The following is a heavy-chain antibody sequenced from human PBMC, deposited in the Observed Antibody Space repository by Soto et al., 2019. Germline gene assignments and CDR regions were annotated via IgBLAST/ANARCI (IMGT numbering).Heavy chain of an antibody. CDR2: INPSGGST. D-gene: IGHD6-6*01. CDR1: GYTFTSYY. Sequence: ASVKVSCKASGYTFTSYYMHWVRQAPGQGLEWMGIINPSGGSTSYAQKFQGRVTMTRDTSTSMVYMELSSLRFDDTAVYYCVRERPSSYYFDYWGQGTLVTVSS. V-gene: IGHV1-46*03. J-gene: IGHJ4*02. CDR3: VRERPSSYYFDY.